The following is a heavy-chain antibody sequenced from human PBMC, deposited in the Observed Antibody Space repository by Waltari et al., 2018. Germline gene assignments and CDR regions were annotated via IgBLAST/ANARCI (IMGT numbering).Heavy chain of an antibody. V-gene: IGHV3-30-3*01. CDR3: ARSFRGIGFDY. CDR1: GFTFSSYA. CDR2: ISYDGSNK. J-gene: IGHJ4*02. Sequence: QVQLVESGGGVVQPGRSLRLSCAASGFTFSSYAMHWVRQAPGKGLEWVAVISYDGSNKYYADSVKGRFTISRDNSKNTLYLQMNSQRAEDTAVYYCARSFRGIGFDYWGQGTLVIVSS.